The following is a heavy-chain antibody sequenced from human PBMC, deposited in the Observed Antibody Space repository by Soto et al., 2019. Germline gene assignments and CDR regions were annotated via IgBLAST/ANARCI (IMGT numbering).Heavy chain of an antibody. V-gene: IGHV1-58*01. Sequence: QMQLMQSGPEVKKPGTSVKVSCKASGFTLTRADVQWVRQTRGQRLEWIGWIVGGSGSTNYSQQFQGRLAITRDMSTSTVYMELSSLRSEDTDVYYSAADGSNRPFDFWGQGTLVTVSS. D-gene: IGHD1-26*01. CDR3: AADGSNRPFDF. CDR1: GFTLTRAD. CDR2: IVGGSGST. J-gene: IGHJ4*02.